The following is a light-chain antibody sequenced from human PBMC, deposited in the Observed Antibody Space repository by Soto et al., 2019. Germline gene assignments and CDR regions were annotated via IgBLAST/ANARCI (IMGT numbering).Light chain of an antibody. Sequence: QSALTQPASVSGSPGQSITISCTGTSSDIGDSNYVSWYQQHPGKAPKLMIYDVTSRPSGVSHRFSGSKSGNTASLTISGLQAEDEADDSCSSYASSSALYVFGTGTKLTV. CDR3: SSYASSSALYV. J-gene: IGLJ1*01. CDR2: DVT. V-gene: IGLV2-14*03. CDR1: SSDIGDSNY.